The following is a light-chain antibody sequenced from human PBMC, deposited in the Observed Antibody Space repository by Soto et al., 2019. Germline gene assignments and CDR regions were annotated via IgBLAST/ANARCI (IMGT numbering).Light chain of an antibody. CDR1: QRVNSAY. CDR3: HQYATSTQT. J-gene: IGKJ2*01. V-gene: IGKV3-20*01. CDR2: GAS. Sequence: EIVLTQSPGTLSLSPGERVTLSCRASQRVNSAYVAWYQHNPGQPPRLLIYGASSRATGIPDRFSGGGSGTDFTLTISRLEPDDFAVYYCHQYATSTQTFGQGTKLEI.